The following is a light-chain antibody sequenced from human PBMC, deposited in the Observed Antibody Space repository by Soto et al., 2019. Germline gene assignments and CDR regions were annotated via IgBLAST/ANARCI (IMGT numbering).Light chain of an antibody. Sequence: DIQMTQSPSALSASVGDRVTITCRASQGIGNYLAWYQQKPGKVPKVLIYTASTLQSGVPSRFSGSGSGTDFTLTISSLQPEDVATYYCQKYNGGPWTFGPGTKVEIK. J-gene: IGKJ1*01. V-gene: IGKV1-27*01. CDR2: TAS. CDR3: QKYNGGPWT. CDR1: QGIGNY.